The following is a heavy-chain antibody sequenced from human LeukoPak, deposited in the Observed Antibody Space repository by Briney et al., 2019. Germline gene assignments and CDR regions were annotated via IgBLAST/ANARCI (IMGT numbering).Heavy chain of an antibody. J-gene: IGHJ4*02. CDR2: INPSGGST. CDR3: ARVDPVDSQDGGYYFDS. D-gene: IGHD3-22*01. Sequence: GASVKVSCKASGYTFTSYYMHWVRQAPGQGLEWMGIINPSGGSTSYAQKFQGRVTMTRDTSTSTVYMELSSLRSEDTAVYYCARVDPVDSQDGGYYFDSWGQGTLVTVSS. CDR1: GYTFTSYY. V-gene: IGHV1-46*01.